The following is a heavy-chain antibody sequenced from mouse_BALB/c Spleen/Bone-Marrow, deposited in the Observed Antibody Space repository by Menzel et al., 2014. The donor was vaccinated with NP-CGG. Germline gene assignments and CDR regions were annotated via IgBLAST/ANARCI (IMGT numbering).Heavy chain of an antibody. CDR3: ASPSDGNPFAY. V-gene: IGHV1S127*01. Sequence: VQLQQSGPQLVRPGASVKISCKAPGYSFTSYWMHWVKQRPGQGLEWIGMIDPSDSETRLNQKFKDKATLTVDKSSSTAYMQLSSPTSEDSAVYYCASPSDGNPFAYWGQGTLVTVSA. J-gene: IGHJ3*01. CDR1: GYSFTSYW. D-gene: IGHD2-1*01. CDR2: IDPSDSET.